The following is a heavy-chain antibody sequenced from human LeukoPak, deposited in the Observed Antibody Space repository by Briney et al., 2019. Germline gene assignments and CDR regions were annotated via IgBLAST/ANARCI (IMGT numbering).Heavy chain of an antibody. CDR3: TRDPTSTGTTRWFDP. Sequence: PGGSLRLSCTASGFTFGDYAMSSVRQAPGKGLEWVGFIRSKAYGGTTEYAASVKGRFTISRDDSKSIAYLQMNSLKTEDTAVYYCTRDPTSTGTTRWFDPWGQGTLVTVSS. CDR2: IRSKAYGGTT. V-gene: IGHV3-49*04. D-gene: IGHD1-1*01. J-gene: IGHJ5*02. CDR1: GFTFGDYA.